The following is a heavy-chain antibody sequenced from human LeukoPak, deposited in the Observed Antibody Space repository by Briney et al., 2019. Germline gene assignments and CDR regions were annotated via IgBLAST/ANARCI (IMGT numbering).Heavy chain of an antibody. CDR2: IYYSGST. Sequence: PSETLSLTCTVSGGSISSCYWSWIRQPPGKGLEWIGYIYYSGSTNYNPSLKSRVTISVDTSKNQFSLKLSSVTAADTAVYYCARHYPGGYYGSGSYPNYYYGMDVWGQGTTVTVSS. D-gene: IGHD3-10*01. CDR1: GGSISSCY. V-gene: IGHV4-59*08. J-gene: IGHJ6*02. CDR3: ARHYPGGYYGSGSYPNYYYGMDV.